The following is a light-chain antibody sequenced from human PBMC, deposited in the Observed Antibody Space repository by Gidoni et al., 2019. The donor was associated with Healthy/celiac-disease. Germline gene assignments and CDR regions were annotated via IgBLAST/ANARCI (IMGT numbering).Light chain of an antibody. CDR3: QSYDSSLSGPV. CDR2: GNN. J-gene: IGLJ2*01. V-gene: IGLV1-40*01. Sequence: QSVLTQPPSVSGAPGQRVTISCTGSSSNIGAGYEVHWYQQLPGTAPKLLIYGNNNRPSGVPDRFSGSKSGTSASLASTGLQAEDEADYYCQSYDSSLSGPVFGGGTKLTVL. CDR1: SSNIGAGYE.